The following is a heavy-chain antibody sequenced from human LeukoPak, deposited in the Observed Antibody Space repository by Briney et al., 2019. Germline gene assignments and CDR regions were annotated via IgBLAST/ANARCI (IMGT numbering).Heavy chain of an antibody. CDR1: GFSFSTFW. CDR3: AGGASY. J-gene: IGHJ4*02. CDR2: IKHDGSVK. V-gene: IGHV3-7*04. Sequence: PGGSLRLSCTASGFSFSTFWMNWVRQAPGKGLEWVANIKHDGSVKYYVDSVKGRFTISRDNAMQPLYLQMNSLRAEDTAVYYCAGGASYWGRGTLVTVSS.